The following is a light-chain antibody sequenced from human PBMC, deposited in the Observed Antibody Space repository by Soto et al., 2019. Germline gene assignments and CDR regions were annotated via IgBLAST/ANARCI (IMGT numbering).Light chain of an antibody. CDR1: QSVSSNY. J-gene: IGKJ3*01. Sequence: EIVLTQSPGTLSLSPGETATLSCRASQSVSSNYVAWFHQKPGQAPRLLIYGASSRATGVTDRFSASGSGTDFTLTISRLEPEDLAVYYCQQYGRSPCTFGPETKVESK. CDR3: QQYGRSPCT. V-gene: IGKV3-20*01. CDR2: GAS.